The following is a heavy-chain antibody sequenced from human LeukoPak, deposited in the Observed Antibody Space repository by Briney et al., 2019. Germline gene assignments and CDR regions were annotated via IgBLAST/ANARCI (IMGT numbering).Heavy chain of an antibody. V-gene: IGHV3-21*01. CDR2: IGSSSSSI. J-gene: IGHJ4*02. D-gene: IGHD6-19*01. Sequence: PGGSLRLSCAASGFTFSRYSMKWVRQARGKGLEGVSSIGSSSSSIYYADSVKGRFTVSRDNAKNSLYLQMSSLRAEDTAVYYCARERAEGFDYWGQGTLVTVSA. CDR3: ARERAEGFDY. CDR1: GFTFSRYS.